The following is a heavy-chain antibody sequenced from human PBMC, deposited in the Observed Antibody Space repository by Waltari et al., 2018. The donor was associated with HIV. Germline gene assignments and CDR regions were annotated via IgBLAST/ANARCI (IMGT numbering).Heavy chain of an antibody. Sequence: QVQLVESGGGVVQPGRSLRLSCAASGFTFSSYAMHWVRQAPGKGLEWVAVISYDGSNKYYADSVKGRFTISRDNSKNTLYLQMNSLRAEDTAVYYCARQQWLEYYFDYWGQGPWSPSPQ. CDR1: GFTFSSYA. CDR2: ISYDGSNK. V-gene: IGHV3-30*04. D-gene: IGHD6-19*01. CDR3: ARQQWLEYYFDY. J-gene: IGHJ4*02.